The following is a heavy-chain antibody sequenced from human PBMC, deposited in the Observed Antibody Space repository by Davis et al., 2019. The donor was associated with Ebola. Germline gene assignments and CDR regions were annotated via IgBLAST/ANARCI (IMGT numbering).Heavy chain of an antibody. CDR1: GFTFSSYG. Sequence: GESLKISCAASGFTFSSYGMHWVRQAPGKGLEWVAVISYDGSNKYYADSVKGRFTISRDNSKNTLYLQMNSLRAEDTAVYYCASKSLWGQGTLVTVSS. CDR2: ISYDGSNK. CDR3: ASKSL. J-gene: IGHJ4*02. V-gene: IGHV3-30*19.